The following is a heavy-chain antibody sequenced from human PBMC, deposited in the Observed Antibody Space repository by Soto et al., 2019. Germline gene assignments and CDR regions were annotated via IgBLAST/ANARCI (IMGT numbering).Heavy chain of an antibody. CDR1: GYSFTSYW. CDR3: ARPKFCSSTSCPYYYGMDV. Sequence: GDSLKISCNCSGYSFTSYWISWVLQMPVKGLEWMGRIDPSDSYTNYSPSFQGHVTISADKSISTAYLQWSSLKASDTAMYYCARPKFCSSTSCPYYYGMDVWGQGTTVTVSS. J-gene: IGHJ6*02. D-gene: IGHD2-2*01. CDR2: IDPSDSYT. V-gene: IGHV5-10-1*01.